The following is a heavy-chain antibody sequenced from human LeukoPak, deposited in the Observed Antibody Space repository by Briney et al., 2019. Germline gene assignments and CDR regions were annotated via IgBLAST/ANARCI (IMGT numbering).Heavy chain of an antibody. Sequence: PGGSLRLSCAASGFTFSIYSTNWVRQAPGKGLEWVSYISSTSSTIYYADSVKGRFTISRDNAKNSLYLQMNSLRAEDTAVYYCAREFSSSWYEHYYYYYYMDVWGKGTTVTVSS. D-gene: IGHD6-13*01. CDR2: ISSTSSTI. CDR3: AREFSSSWYEHYYYYYYMDV. J-gene: IGHJ6*03. V-gene: IGHV3-48*01. CDR1: GFTFSIYS.